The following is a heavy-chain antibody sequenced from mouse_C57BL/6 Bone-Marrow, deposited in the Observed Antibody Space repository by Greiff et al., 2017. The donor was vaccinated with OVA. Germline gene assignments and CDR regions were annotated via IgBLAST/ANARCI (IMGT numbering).Heavy chain of an antibody. CDR3: VRPIYDGPYGFAY. J-gene: IGHJ3*01. D-gene: IGHD2-3*01. CDR1: GFSFNTYA. CDR2: IRSKSNNYAT. Sequence: GGGLVQPKGSLKLSCAASGFSFNTYAMNWVRQAPGKGLEWVARIRSKSNNYATYYADSVKDRFTISRDDSESMLYLQMNNLKTEDTAMYYCVRPIYDGPYGFAYWGQGTLVTVSA. V-gene: IGHV10-1*01.